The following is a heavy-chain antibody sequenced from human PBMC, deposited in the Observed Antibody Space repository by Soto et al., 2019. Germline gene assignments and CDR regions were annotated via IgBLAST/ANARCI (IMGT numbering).Heavy chain of an antibody. D-gene: IGHD6-13*01. J-gene: IGHJ5*02. CDR2: INPNSGGT. CDR3: ARSKWKGAAAGNRWFDP. Sequence: QVQLVQSGAEVKKPGASVKVSCKASGYTFTGYYMHWVRQAPGQGLEWMGWINPNSGGTNYAQKFQGRVTMTRDTSISTAYMELSRLRSDDTAAYYCARSKWKGAAAGNRWFDPWGQGTLVTVSS. V-gene: IGHV1-2*02. CDR1: GYTFTGYY.